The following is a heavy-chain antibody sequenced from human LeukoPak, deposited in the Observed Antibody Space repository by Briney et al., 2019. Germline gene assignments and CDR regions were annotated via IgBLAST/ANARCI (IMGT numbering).Heavy chain of an antibody. J-gene: IGHJ4*02. Sequence: GESLKISCKGSGYTFTSYWIGWVRQMPGKGLESMGFIYPGDSDTRYSPSFEGQVTISADKSITTAYLQWNSLKASDTAMYYCARHKAGNGWDLDYWGQGTLVTVSX. V-gene: IGHV5-51*01. CDR1: GYTFTSYW. D-gene: IGHD6-19*01. CDR3: ARHKAGNGWDLDY. CDR2: IYPGDSDT.